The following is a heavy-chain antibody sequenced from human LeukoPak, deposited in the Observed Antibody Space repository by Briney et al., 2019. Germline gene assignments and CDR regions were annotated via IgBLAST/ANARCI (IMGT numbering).Heavy chain of an antibody. CDR1: GFTFSSYG. D-gene: IGHD3-9*01. Sequence: GGSLRLSCAASGFTFSSYGMHWVRQAPGKGLEWVAVISYDGSNKYYADSVKGRFTISRDNSKNTLYLQMNSLRAEDTAVYYCAKDLRYFDWFDYWGQGTLVTVSS. CDR3: AKDLRYFDWFDY. CDR2: ISYDGSNK. V-gene: IGHV3-30*18. J-gene: IGHJ4*02.